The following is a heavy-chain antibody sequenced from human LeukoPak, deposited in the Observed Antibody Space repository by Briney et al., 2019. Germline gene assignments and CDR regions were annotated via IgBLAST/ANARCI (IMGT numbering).Heavy chain of an antibody. Sequence: GGSLRLSCAASGFAFSSSWMSWVRQAPGKGLEWVANINKDATAKYYVDSVKGRFTISRDNAKNSLYLQMNGLRAEDTAVYYCAREDWFHFDYWGQGTLVTVSS. CDR2: INKDATAK. V-gene: IGHV3-7*03. D-gene: IGHD3-10*01. CDR1: GFAFSSSW. CDR3: AREDWFHFDY. J-gene: IGHJ4*02.